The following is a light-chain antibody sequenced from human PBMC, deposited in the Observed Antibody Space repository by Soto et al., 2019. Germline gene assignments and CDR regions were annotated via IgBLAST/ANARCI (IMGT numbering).Light chain of an antibody. J-gene: IGLJ2*01. V-gene: IGLV4-69*01. CDR2: LNSDGTH. CDR3: QTWDTAPQ. Sequence: QPVLTQSPSASASLGASVRLTCTLSSGHSSFAIAWHQQRPEKGPRFLMKLNSDGTHKRGDGVPDRFSASTSGTERYLTISSLQSDDEADYYCQTWDTAPQFGGGTKVTVL. CDR1: SGHSSFA.